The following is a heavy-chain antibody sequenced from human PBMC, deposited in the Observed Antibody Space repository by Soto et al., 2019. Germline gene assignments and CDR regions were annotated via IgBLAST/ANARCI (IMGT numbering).Heavy chain of an antibody. CDR2: IKQDGSEK. Sequence: GGSLRLSCAASGFTFSSYWISWVRQAPGKGLEWVANIKQDGSEKYYVDSVKGRFTISRDNAKNSLYLQMNSLRAEDTAVYYCARDRSLFWSGYYDAFDIWGQGTMVTVSS. D-gene: IGHD3-3*01. J-gene: IGHJ3*02. CDR1: GFTFSSYW. CDR3: ARDRSLFWSGYYDAFDI. V-gene: IGHV3-7*01.